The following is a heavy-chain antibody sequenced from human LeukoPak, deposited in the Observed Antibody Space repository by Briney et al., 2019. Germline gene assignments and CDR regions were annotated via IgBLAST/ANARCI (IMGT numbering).Heavy chain of an antibody. V-gene: IGHV1-2*02. CDR1: GYTFTGYY. D-gene: IGHD2-8*01. CDR3: ARVRRGVPIYDAFDI. Sequence: ASVKVSCKASGYTFTGYYMHWVRQAPGQGLEWMGWINPNSGGTNYAQKFQGRVTMTRDTSISTAYMELSRLRSEDTAVYYCARVRRGVPIYDAFDIWGQGTMVTVSS. CDR2: INPNSGGT. J-gene: IGHJ3*02.